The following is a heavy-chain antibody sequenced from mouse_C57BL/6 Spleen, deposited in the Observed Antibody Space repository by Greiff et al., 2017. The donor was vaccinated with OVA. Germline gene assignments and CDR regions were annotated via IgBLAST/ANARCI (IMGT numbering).Heavy chain of an antibody. CDR3: ARGITGTRGAMDY. CDR2: IYPGSGST. D-gene: IGHD4-1*01. V-gene: IGHV1-55*01. J-gene: IGHJ4*01. Sequence: QVQLQQSGAELVKPGASVKMSCKASGYTFTSYWITWVKQRPGQGLEWIGDIYPGSGSTNYNEKFKSKATLTVDTSSSTAYMQLSSLTSEDSAVYYCARGITGTRGAMDYWGQGTSVTVSS. CDR1: GYTFTSYW.